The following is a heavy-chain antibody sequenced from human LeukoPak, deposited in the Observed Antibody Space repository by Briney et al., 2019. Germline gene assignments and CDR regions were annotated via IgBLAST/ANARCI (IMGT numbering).Heavy chain of an antibody. V-gene: IGHV4-38-2*01. Sequence: KPSETLSPTCAVSGYSISSGYYWGWIRQPPGKGLEWIGSIYHSGSTYYNPSLKSRVTISVDTSKNQFSLKLSSVTAADTAVYYCARRHDYDILTGYYHWYFDLWGRGTLVTVSS. CDR3: ARRHDYDILTGYYHWYFDL. D-gene: IGHD3-9*01. CDR1: GYSISSGYY. J-gene: IGHJ2*01. CDR2: IYHSGST.